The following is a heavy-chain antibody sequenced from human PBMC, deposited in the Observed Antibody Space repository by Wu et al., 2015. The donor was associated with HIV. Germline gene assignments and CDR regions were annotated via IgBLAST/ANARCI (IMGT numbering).Heavy chain of an antibody. V-gene: IGHV1-2*02. CDR3: AFGQAATISDYYYMDV. CDR2: INPNRGGT. CDR1: GYTFTDYY. D-gene: IGHD5-12*01. J-gene: IGHJ6*03. Sequence: QAQLVQFGSEVKKPGASVMVSCKASGYTFTDYYIYWVRQAPGQGLEWMGWINPNRGGTNYAQKFQGRVTMTRDTSISTAYMELRRLRFDDTAVYYCAFGQAATISDYYYMDVWGKGTTVTVSS.